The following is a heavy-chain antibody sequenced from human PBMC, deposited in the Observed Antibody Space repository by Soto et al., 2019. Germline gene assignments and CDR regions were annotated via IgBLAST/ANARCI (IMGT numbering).Heavy chain of an antibody. V-gene: IGHV3-23*01. D-gene: IGHD2-8*01. CDR3: ARRMTASFDF. CDR1: GFTFTTSA. J-gene: IGHJ4*02. Sequence: EVQLLESGGAVVQPGGSLGLSCAASGFTFTTSAMSWVRQAPGKGLEWVSTLTGDVAYISYADSVKGRFTISRDNSQNTLYLQMNSLRADDTAIYYCARRMTASFDFWGQGTLVTVS. CDR2: LTGDVAYI.